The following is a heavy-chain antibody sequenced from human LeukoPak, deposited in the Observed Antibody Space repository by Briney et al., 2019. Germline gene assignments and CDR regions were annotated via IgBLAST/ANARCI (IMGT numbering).Heavy chain of an antibody. CDR1: GDSFSDYY. J-gene: IGHJ4*02. Sequence: SETLSLTCTVSGDSFSDYYWSFIRQPPGKGLEWIGYIYHNGNSDFNPSLKSRVTISVDTSKNQFSLRMSSVTAADTAVYFCAGQAYSSGWLDNWGPGTLVTVSS. CDR2: IYHNGNS. D-gene: IGHD6-19*01. CDR3: AGQAYSSGWLDN. V-gene: IGHV4-59*01.